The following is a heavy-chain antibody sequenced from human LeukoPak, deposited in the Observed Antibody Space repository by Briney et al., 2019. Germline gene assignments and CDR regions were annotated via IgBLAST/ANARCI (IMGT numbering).Heavy chain of an antibody. CDR3: AGEYSSSGRFDY. D-gene: IGHD6-6*01. CDR2: INHSDGST. V-gene: IGHV1-46*01. Sequence: ASVKISCKTSGYTVTNYYIHWVRQAPGQGLEWMGVINHSDGSTSYAQNFQGRVTMTRDTSTSTVYMQLSSLRSEDTALYYCAGEYSSSGRFDYWGHGTLVTVSS. J-gene: IGHJ4*01. CDR1: GYTVTNYY.